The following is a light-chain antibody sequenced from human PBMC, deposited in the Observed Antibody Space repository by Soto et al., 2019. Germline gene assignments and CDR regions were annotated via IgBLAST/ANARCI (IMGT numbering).Light chain of an antibody. V-gene: IGLV2-23*02. Sequence: QSALTQAASVSGSPGQSITISRTGTSSDVGSYVSWYQQHPGKAPKLMIYEVSKRPSGVSDRFSGSKSGNTASLTISGLQPEDEADYYCCSYAGSGRWVFGGGTKLTVL. J-gene: IGLJ3*02. CDR2: EVS. CDR1: SSDVGSY. CDR3: CSYAGSGRWV.